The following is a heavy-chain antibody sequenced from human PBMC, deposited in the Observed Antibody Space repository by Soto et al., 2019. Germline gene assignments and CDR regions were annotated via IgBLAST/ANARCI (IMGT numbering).Heavy chain of an antibody. Sequence: SCAASGFTFSDYYMSWIRQAPGKGLEWVSYISSSSSYTNYADSVKGRFTISRDNAKNSLYLQMNSLRAEDTAVYYCARDLARGYSYGYSFDYWGQGTLVTAPQ. CDR2: ISSSSSYT. D-gene: IGHD5-18*01. J-gene: IGHJ4*02. CDR3: ARDLARGYSYGYSFDY. V-gene: IGHV3-11*06. CDR1: GFTFSDYY.